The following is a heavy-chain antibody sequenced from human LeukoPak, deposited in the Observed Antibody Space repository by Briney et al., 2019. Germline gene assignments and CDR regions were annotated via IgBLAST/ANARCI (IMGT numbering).Heavy chain of an antibody. Sequence: EASVKLSCKASGYTFTGYYMHWVRQAPGQGLEWMGRINPNSSGTNYAQKFQGRVTMTRDTSISTAYMELSRLRSDDTVVYYCARVGCSGGSCYRSIFDYWGQGTLVTVSS. J-gene: IGHJ4*02. CDR3: ARVGCSGGSCYRSIFDY. V-gene: IGHV1-2*05. CDR2: INPNSSGT. D-gene: IGHD2-15*01. CDR1: GYTFTGYY.